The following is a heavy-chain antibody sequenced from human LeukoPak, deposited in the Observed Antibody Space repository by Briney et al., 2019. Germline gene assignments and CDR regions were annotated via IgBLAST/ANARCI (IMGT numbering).Heavy chain of an antibody. CDR2: ISSSSSYI. CDR3: AREALGGVDFDY. D-gene: IGHD2-15*01. V-gene: IGHV3-21*01. Sequence: GGSLRLSCAASGFTFSSYSMNWVRQAPGKGLEWVSSISSSSSYIYYADSVKGRFTISRDNAKNSLYLQMNSLRAEDTAVYYCAREALGGVDFDYWGQGTLVTVSS. CDR1: GFTFSSYS. J-gene: IGHJ4*02.